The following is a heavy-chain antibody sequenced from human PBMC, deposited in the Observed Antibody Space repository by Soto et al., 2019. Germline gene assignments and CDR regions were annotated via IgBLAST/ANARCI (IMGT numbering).Heavy chain of an antibody. V-gene: IGHV1-8*01. CDR1: GYTFTTFD. CDR3: ARNKRETGDFDY. D-gene: IGHD7-27*01. J-gene: IGHJ4*02. Sequence: QVQLVQSGAEVKKPGASVKVSCKASGYTFTTFDINWMRQAPGQGLEWLGWMNADSGNTGYAQKFQGRVTLTRSTSISTAYMELNSLTSEDTAVYYCARNKRETGDFDYWGQGPLVTVSS. CDR2: MNADSGNT.